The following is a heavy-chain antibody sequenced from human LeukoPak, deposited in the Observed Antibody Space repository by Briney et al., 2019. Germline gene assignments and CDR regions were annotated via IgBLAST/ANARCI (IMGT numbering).Heavy chain of an antibody. CDR1: GFTFSNTW. Sequence: GGSLRLSCAASGFTFSNTWMNWVRQAPGKGLEWVGRIKSKTDGGTTDYAAPVKGRFTISRDDSKNTLYLQMNSLKTEDTAVYYCSTTYYYDSSEGYWGQGTLVTVSS. D-gene: IGHD3-22*01. V-gene: IGHV3-15*07. J-gene: IGHJ4*02. CDR3: STTYYYDSSEGY. CDR2: IKSKTDGGTT.